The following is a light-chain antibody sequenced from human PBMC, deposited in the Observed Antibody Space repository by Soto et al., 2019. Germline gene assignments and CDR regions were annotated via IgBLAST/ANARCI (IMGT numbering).Light chain of an antibody. J-gene: IGKJ3*01. CDR3: QQYNDWPRT. Sequence: EIVMTQSPATLSVSPGERATLSCRASQSVSYNLAWYQQKPGQAPRLLVYGLSTRATGIPARFSSSGSGKEFTLTISSMRSEDFAIYYCQQYNDWPRTFGPGTKVDFK. CDR1: QSVSYN. V-gene: IGKV3D-15*01. CDR2: GLS.